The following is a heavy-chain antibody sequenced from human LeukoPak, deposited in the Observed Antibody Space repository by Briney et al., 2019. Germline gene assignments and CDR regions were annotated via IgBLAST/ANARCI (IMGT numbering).Heavy chain of an antibody. D-gene: IGHD2-15*01. CDR1: GFTFSNYA. CDR3: AKGPVGYCSGGSCYGGYYYGMDV. Sequence: GGSLRLSCAASGFTFSNYALSWVRQAPGKGLEWVSTVSGGGGTTYYADSVKGRFTISRDNSKNTLYLQMNSLRAEDTAVYYCAKGPVGYCSGGSCYGGYYYGMDVWGQGTTVTVSS. CDR2: VSGGGGTT. V-gene: IGHV3-23*01. J-gene: IGHJ6*02.